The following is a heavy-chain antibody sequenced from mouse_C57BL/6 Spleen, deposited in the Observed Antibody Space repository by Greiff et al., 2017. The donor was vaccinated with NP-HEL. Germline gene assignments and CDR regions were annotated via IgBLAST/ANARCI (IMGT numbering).Heavy chain of an antibody. CDR3: ARVPGYFDY. V-gene: IGHV3-6*01. Sequence: VQLQQSGPGLVKPSQSLSLTCSVTGYSITSGYYWNWIRQFPGNKLEWMGYISYDGSHNYNPSLKNRISITRDTSKNQFFLKLKSVTTEDTATYYCARVPGYFDYWGQGTTLTVSS. J-gene: IGHJ2*01. CDR2: ISYDGSH. CDR1: GYSITSGYY.